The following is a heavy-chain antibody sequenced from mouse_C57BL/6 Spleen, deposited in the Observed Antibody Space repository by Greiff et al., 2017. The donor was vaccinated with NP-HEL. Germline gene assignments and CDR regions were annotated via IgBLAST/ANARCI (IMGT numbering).Heavy chain of an antibody. CDR2: IDPSDSYT. D-gene: IGHD1-1*01. CDR1: GYTFTSYW. Sequence: QVQLQQPGAELVMPGASVKLSCKASGYTFTSYWMHWVKQRPGQGLEWIGEIDPSDSYTNYNQKFKGKSTLTVDKSSSTAYMQLSSLTSEDSAVYYCARPYYGSSYRGTSFDYWGQGTTLTVSS. J-gene: IGHJ2*01. CDR3: ARPYYGSSYRGTSFDY. V-gene: IGHV1-69*01.